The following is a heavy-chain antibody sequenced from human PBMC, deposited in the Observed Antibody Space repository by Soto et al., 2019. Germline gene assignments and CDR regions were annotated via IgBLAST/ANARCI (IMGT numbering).Heavy chain of an antibody. Sequence: SETLSLTCAVYGGSFSGYYWSWIRQPPGKGLEWIGEINHSGSTNYNPSLKSRVTISVDTSKNQFSLKLSSVTAADTAVYYCARGDDILTGYYHWGQGTLVTVSS. CDR1: GGSFSGYY. D-gene: IGHD3-9*01. V-gene: IGHV4-34*01. J-gene: IGHJ5*02. CDR3: ARGDDILTGYYH. CDR2: INHSGST.